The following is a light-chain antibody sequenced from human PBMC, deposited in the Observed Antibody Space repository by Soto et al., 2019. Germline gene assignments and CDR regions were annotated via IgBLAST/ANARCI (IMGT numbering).Light chain of an antibody. CDR3: SSYTSSNTYV. J-gene: IGLJ1*01. V-gene: IGLV2-18*02. Sequence: QSALTQPPSVSGSPGQSVTISCTGTSSDVGSYNRVSWYQQPPGTAPKLMIYDVGNRPSGVPDRFSVSKSGNTASLTISGLQDDDEADYYCSSYTSSNTYVFGTGTKVTVL. CDR1: SSDVGSYNR. CDR2: DVG.